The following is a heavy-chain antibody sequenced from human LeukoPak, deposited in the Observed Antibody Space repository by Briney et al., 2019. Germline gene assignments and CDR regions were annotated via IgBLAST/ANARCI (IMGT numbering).Heavy chain of an antibody. V-gene: IGHV3-48*02. CDR3: ARDAYYDPGTPAWYFDL. J-gene: IGHJ2*01. CDR1: GFTFSGFR. Sequence: GGSLRLSCAASGFTFSGFRMNWVRQAPGKGLEWVSYIGRSGKNIFYTDSLRGRFIISRDNAQNSLYLQMNSLRDEDTAVYYCARDAYYDPGTPAWYFDLWGRGTLVTVSS. CDR2: IGRSGKNI. D-gene: IGHD3-16*01.